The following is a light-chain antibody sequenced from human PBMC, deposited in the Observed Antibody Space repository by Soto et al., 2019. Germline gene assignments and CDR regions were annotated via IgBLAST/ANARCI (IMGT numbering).Light chain of an antibody. V-gene: IGLV7-46*01. CDR2: DTS. CDR1: TGAVTSGHY. Sequence: QTVVTQEPSLTVSPGGTVTLTCGSSTGAVTSGHYPFWFQQRPGQAPRTLVSDTSNRHSWTPARFSASLLGGKAALTLSGAQPEDEADYYCLLSYSGVVVFGGGTKLTVL. J-gene: IGLJ2*01. CDR3: LLSYSGVVV.